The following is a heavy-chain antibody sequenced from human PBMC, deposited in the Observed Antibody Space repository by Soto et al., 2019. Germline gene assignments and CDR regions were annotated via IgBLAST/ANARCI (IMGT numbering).Heavy chain of an antibody. CDR3: ARHGDYSTGLYSFDI. Sequence: QVQLQESGPGLVKPSETLSLTCTVSGGSVGSFYWSWIRQPPGKGLEWIGWIYYSGSTNYKPSLKSRVTISVDTSKNQFSLKLTSVTAADTAVYYCARHGDYSTGLYSFDIWGQGTMVTVSS. CDR2: IYYSGST. V-gene: IGHV4-59*08. D-gene: IGHD4-4*01. CDR1: GGSVGSFY. J-gene: IGHJ3*02.